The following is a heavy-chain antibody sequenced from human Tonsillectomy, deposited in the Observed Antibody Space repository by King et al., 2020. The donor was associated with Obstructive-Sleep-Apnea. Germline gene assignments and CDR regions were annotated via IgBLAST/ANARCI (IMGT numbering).Heavy chain of an antibody. CDR2: IYSGGST. CDR3: ARAIAVAGTGYWYFDL. J-gene: IGHJ2*01. Sequence: QLVQSGGGLVQPGGSLRLSCAASGFTVSSNYMSWVRQAPGKGLEWGSVIYSGGSTYYADSVKGRFTIPRHNSKNTLYLQMNSRRAEDTAAYYCARAIAVAGTGYWYFDLWGRGTLVTVSS. CDR1: GFTVSSNY. V-gene: IGHV3-53*04. D-gene: IGHD6-19*01.